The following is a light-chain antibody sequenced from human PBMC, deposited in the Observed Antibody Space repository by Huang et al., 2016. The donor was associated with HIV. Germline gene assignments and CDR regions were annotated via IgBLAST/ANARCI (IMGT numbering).Light chain of an antibody. J-gene: IGKJ1*01. CDR1: QGLANC. CDR3: QQRGNWQLT. Sequence: EIVLTQSPATLSLSPGERATLSCRASQGLANCLAWYQQKPGQAPRLLIYDASNRATGIPARFSGSGSGTDFTLTISSLEPEDFAVYYCQQRGNWQLTFGQGTKVEI. V-gene: IGKV3-11*01. CDR2: DAS.